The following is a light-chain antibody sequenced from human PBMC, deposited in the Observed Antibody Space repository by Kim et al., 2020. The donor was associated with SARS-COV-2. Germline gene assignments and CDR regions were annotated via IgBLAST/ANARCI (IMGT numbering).Light chain of an antibody. V-gene: IGKV1-13*02. CDR3: QQFNSYPT. J-gene: IGKJ4*01. CDR2: DAS. CDR1: QGISSA. Sequence: AIQLTQSPSSLSASVGDRVTITCRASQGISSALAWYQQKPGKAPKLLIYDASSLESGVPSRFSGSGSGTDFTLTISSRQPEDFATYYCQQFNSYPTFGGGTKVDIK.